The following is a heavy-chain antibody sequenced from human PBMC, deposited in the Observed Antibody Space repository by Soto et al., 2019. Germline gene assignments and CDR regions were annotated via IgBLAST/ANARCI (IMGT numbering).Heavy chain of an antibody. V-gene: IGHV3-21*01. CDR3: ARDFLSVPG. Sequence: EVQLVESGGGLVKPGGSLRLSCAASGFTFSSYSMNWVRQAPGKGLEWVSSISSSGAYIYYADSVKGRFTISRDNAKNSLYLQMNSLRGEDTAMYYCARDFLSVPGWGQGTLVTVSS. J-gene: IGHJ4*02. CDR2: ISSSGAYI. CDR1: GFTFSSYS.